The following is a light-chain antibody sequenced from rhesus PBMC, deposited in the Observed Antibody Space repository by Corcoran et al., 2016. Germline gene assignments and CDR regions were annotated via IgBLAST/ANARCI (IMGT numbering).Light chain of an antibody. CDR1: QRINTW. J-gene: IGKJ4*01. CDR3: QQYMRGPLT. Sequence: DIRMTQSPSSLSASIGDTVTINCRASQRINTWLAWYQQKPGNVPKLLIYKALSLQSGVPSRFSGIGSGTDFTLTITILESEDFAIYFCQQYMRGPLTFGGGTKVELK. V-gene: IGKV1-22*01. CDR2: KAL.